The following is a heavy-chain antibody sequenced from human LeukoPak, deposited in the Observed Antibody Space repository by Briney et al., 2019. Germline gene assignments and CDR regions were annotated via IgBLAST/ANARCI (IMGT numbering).Heavy chain of an antibody. CDR1: GFTFSSYA. Sequence: PGGSLRLSCAASGFTFSSYAMSWVRQAPGKGLEWVSAISGSGGSTYYADSVKGRFTISRDNSKNTLYLQMNSLRAEDTAVYYCAKGHSSSWYNYYYYMDVWGKGTTVTVSS. J-gene: IGHJ6*03. CDR2: ISGSGGST. D-gene: IGHD6-13*01. CDR3: AKGHSSSWYNYYYYMDV. V-gene: IGHV3-23*01.